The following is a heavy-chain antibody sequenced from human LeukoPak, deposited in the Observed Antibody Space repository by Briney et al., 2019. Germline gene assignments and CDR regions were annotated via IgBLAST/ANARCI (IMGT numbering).Heavy chain of an antibody. D-gene: IGHD4-23*01. J-gene: IGHJ4*02. Sequence: QTGGSLTLSCAASGFAFSSHWMHWVRQGPGKGLVWVSRINSDGSNTIYADSVEGRFTISRDNAKNTLYLQMNSLRAEDTAVYYCTRDLMDYDYGDKGGNYWGQGTLVTVSS. CDR1: GFAFSSHW. V-gene: IGHV3-74*01. CDR2: INSDGSNT. CDR3: TRDLMDYDYGDKGGNY.